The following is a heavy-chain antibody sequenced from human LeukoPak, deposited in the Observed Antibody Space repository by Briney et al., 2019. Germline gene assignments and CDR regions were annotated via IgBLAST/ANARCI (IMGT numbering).Heavy chain of an antibody. CDR3: ASFSNLDTGLTGNY. CDR2: IYYSGST. Sequence: KASQTLSLTCTVSGGSISSGGYYWNWIRQHPGKGLEWIGYIYYSGSTNYNPSLKSRVTILVDTSKNQFSLKLTSVTAADTAVYYCASFSNLDTGLTGNYWGPGTLVTVSS. J-gene: IGHJ4*02. D-gene: IGHD5-18*01. CDR1: GGSISSGGYY. V-gene: IGHV4-31*03.